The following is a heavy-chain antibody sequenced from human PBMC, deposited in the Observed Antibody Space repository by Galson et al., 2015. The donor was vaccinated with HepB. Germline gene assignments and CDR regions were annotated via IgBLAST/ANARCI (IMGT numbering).Heavy chain of an antibody. V-gene: IGHV3-30*04. D-gene: IGHD6-19*01. CDR3: ARDRSLREAQWLVPCFDS. J-gene: IGHJ4*02. CDR1: GFTFSSYI. Sequence: SLRLSCAASGFTFSSYIMHWVRQAPGEGLEWVSLISYDGTNKNYADSVKGRFTISRDNSKDTLYLQMNSLRAEDTAVYYCARDRSLREAQWLVPCFDSWGQGTLVTVSS. CDR2: ISYDGTNK.